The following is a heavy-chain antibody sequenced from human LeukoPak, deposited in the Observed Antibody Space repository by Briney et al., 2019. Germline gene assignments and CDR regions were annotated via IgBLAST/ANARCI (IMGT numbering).Heavy chain of an antibody. D-gene: IGHD6-19*01. J-gene: IGHJ4*02. V-gene: IGHV4-34*01. CDR2: INHSGST. CDR3: AREGIAVAGTSGLFDY. Sequence: PSETLSLTCAVYGGSFSGYYWSWIRQPPGKGLEWIGEINHSGSTNYNPSLKSRVTISVDTSKNQFSLKLSSVTAADTAVYYCAREGIAVAGTSGLFDYWGQGTLVTVSS. CDR1: GGSFSGYY.